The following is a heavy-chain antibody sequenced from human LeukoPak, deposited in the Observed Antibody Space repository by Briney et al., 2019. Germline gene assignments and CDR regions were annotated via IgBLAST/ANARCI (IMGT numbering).Heavy chain of an antibody. CDR1: GFTFSSYG. CDR2: IWYDGSNK. J-gene: IGHJ6*03. Sequence: GGSLRLSCAASGFTFSSYGMHWVRQAPGKGLEWVAVIWYDGSNKYYADSVKGRLTISRDNSKNTLYLQMNSLRAEDTAVYYCARATSPYYYYYMDVWGKGTTVTVSS. V-gene: IGHV3-33*01. D-gene: IGHD1-14*01. CDR3: ARATSPYYYYYMDV.